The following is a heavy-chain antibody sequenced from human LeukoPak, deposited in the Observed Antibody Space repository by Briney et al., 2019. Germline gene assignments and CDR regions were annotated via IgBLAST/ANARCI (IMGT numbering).Heavy chain of an antibody. Sequence: GGSLRLSCAASGFTFSNAWMSWVRQAPGKGLEWVGRIKSKTDGGTTDYAAPVKGRFTISRDDSKNTLYLQMNSLKTEDTAVYYCARTITGYSYGYYYYYMDVWGKGTTVTVS. CDR1: GFTFSNAW. CDR2: IKSKTDGGTT. D-gene: IGHD5-18*01. V-gene: IGHV3-15*01. J-gene: IGHJ6*03. CDR3: ARTITGYSYGYYYYYMDV.